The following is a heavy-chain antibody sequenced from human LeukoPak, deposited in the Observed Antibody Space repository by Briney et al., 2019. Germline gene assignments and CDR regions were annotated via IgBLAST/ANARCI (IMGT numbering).Heavy chain of an antibody. J-gene: IGHJ5*02. Sequence: GGSLRLSCAASGFTFSSYAMHWVRQTPGKGLEWVATIWHDGSDHRYVDSVRGRFTISRDNSKDTVYLQMNGLRAEDTAIYYCARGGTTGNWFDPWGQGILVTVSS. CDR3: ARGGTTGNWFDP. D-gene: IGHD3-16*01. CDR2: IWHDGSDH. CDR1: GFTFSSYA. V-gene: IGHV3-33*01.